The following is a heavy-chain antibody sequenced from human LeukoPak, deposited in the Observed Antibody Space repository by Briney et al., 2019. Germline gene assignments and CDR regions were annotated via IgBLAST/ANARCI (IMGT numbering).Heavy chain of an antibody. CDR1: GFTSSSFA. Sequence: GGSLRLSCSASGFTSSSFAAHWVRQAPGKGLDYVSGISSDGGSTYYADSVKGRFTISRDNSKSTLYLQMNSLTSEDTAVYYCVKDHYRTSWYPDYWGQGALVTVSS. J-gene: IGHJ4*02. CDR3: VKDHYRTSWYPDY. CDR2: ISSDGGST. V-gene: IGHV3-64D*09. D-gene: IGHD6-13*01.